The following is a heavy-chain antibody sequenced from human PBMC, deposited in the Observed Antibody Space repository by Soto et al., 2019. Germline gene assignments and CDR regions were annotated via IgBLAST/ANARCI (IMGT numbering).Heavy chain of an antibody. CDR1: GYTFSNYG. J-gene: IGHJ5*02. CDR3: ARVVPGAEAWFGP. CDR2: ISLYSDGT. V-gene: IGHV1-18*01. D-gene: IGHD2-2*01. Sequence: QVQLVQSGGEVKRPGASVKVSCKTSGYTFSNYGITWVRQAPGQPLECLGWISLYSDGTNYAQKFQGIVSITTDKSTTTAYMEMRSLRSDDTAVYYCARVVPGAEAWFGPWGQGTMVTVSS.